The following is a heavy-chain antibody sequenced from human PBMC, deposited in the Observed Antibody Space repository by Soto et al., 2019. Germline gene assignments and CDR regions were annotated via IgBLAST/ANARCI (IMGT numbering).Heavy chain of an antibody. J-gene: IGHJ6*02. V-gene: IGHV5-51*01. Sequence: PGESLKISCNGSGYSFTSYWIGWVRQMPGKGLEWMGIIYPGDSDTRYSPSFQGQVTISADKSISTAYLQWSSLKASDTAMYYCARRIQLSTYYYYGMDVWGQGTTVTVSS. CDR3: ARRIQLSTYYYYGMDV. D-gene: IGHD5-18*01. CDR1: GYSFTSYW. CDR2: IYPGDSDT.